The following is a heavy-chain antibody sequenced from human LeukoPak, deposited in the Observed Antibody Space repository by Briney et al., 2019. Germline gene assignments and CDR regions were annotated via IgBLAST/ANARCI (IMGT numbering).Heavy chain of an antibody. CDR2: IYYSGST. Sequence: SETLSLTCTVSGGSINSYYWSWIRQPPGKGLEWIGYIYYSGSTNYNPSLKSRVTISVDTSKNQFSLKLSSVTAADTAVYYCAREDHLLTGWFDPWGQGTLVTISS. CDR1: GGSINSYY. V-gene: IGHV4-59*01. D-gene: IGHD7-27*01. J-gene: IGHJ5*02. CDR3: AREDHLLTGWFDP.